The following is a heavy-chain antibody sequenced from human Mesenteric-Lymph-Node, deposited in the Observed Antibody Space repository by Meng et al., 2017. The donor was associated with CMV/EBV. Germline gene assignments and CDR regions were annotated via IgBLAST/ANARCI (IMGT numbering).Heavy chain of an antibody. CDR2: INPNSGVS. J-gene: IGHJ5*02. D-gene: IGHD2/OR15-2a*01. CDR3: SRDNVNPEGFDP. CDR1: GYTFTDFY. V-gene: IGHV1-2*06. Sequence: QVQLVQPRTEVGKPEPSAMVSCKASGYTFTDFYIHWVRQAPGQGLEWMGRINPNSGVSNSAQNFQGRVTMTRDTSISTAYMELGRPTSDDTAVYYCSRDNVNPEGFDPWGQGTLVTVSS.